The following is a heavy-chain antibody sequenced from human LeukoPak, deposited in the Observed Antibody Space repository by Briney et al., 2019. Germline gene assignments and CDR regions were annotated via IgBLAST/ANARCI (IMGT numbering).Heavy chain of an antibody. J-gene: IGHJ6*03. D-gene: IGHD2-15*01. CDR2: ISGRGGST. Sequence: GGSLRLSCAASGFTFNSYGMNWVRQAPGKGLEWVSGISGRGGSTDYADSVKGRFTISRDNSKNTLYLQMNSLRAEDTAVYYCAKDGWVTKILYYMDVWGKGTTVTISS. CDR3: AKDGWVTKILYYMDV. CDR1: GFTFNSYG. V-gene: IGHV3-23*01.